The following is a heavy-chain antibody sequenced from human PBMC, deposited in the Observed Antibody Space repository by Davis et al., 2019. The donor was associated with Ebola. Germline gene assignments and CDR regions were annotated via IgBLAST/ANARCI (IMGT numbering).Heavy chain of an antibody. Sequence: AASVKVSCKASGFTLTNYAIHWVRQAPGQRLEWMGWVHGGNGNTKYSQRFQGRVTITTDTSASTAYMEVTSLRSEDTAVYYCARDHGDYGSYFDYWGQGTLVTVSS. CDR2: VHGGNGNT. J-gene: IGHJ4*02. V-gene: IGHV1-3*01. CDR1: GFTLTNYA. D-gene: IGHD4-17*01. CDR3: ARDHGDYGSYFDY.